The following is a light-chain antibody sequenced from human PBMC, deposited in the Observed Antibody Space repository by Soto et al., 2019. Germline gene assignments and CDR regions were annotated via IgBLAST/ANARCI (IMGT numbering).Light chain of an antibody. J-gene: IGLJ1*01. CDR2: DVS. CDR3: SSYTSSSSYV. CDR1: SSDVGTYNS. Sequence: QSVLTQPAAVSGSPGQSIAICCTGTSSDVGTYNSVSWYQQYPGKAPKLMIHDVSNRPSGVSDRFSGSKSGNTASLTISGLQSEDEADYYCSSYTSSSSYVFGSGTKVTVL. V-gene: IGLV2-14*01.